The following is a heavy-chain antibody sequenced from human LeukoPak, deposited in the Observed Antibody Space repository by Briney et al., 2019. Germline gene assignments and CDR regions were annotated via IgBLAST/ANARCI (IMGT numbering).Heavy chain of an antibody. CDR2: INPNSGGT. Sequence: ASVKVSCKASGYTFTGYYMHWVRQAPRQGLEWMGWINPNSGGTNYAQKFQGRVTMTRDTSISTAYMELSRLRSDDTAVYYCARIQLWPYYYYGMDVWGQGTTVTVSS. D-gene: IGHD5-18*01. CDR1: GYTFTGYY. CDR3: ARIQLWPYYYYGMDV. V-gene: IGHV1-2*02. J-gene: IGHJ6*02.